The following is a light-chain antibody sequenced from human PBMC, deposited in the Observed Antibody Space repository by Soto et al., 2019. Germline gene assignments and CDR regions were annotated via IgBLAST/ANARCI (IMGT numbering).Light chain of an antibody. J-gene: IGKJ2*01. CDR2: CAS. Sequence: EIVLTQSPGTLSLSPGERATLSCRASQTVSSSYLTWYQQKPGQAPRLLIYCASSRAAGIPDRFSGSGSGTAFTLTISGLEPVDFAVYYCQQYGSSSYTFGQGTKLEIK. CDR3: QQYGSSSYT. V-gene: IGKV3-20*01. CDR1: QTVSSSY.